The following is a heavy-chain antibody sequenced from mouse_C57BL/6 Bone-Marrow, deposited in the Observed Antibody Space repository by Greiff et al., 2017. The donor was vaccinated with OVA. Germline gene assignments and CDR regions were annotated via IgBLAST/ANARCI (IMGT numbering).Heavy chain of an antibody. CDR3: ARHEGGYDYDGYYFDY. CDR2: FYPGSGSI. V-gene: IGHV1-62-2*01. Sequence: VQLVESGAELVKPGASVKLSCKASGYTFTEYTIHWVKQRSGQGLEWIGWFYPGSGSIKYNEKFKDKATLTADKSSSTVYMELSRLTSEDSAVYFCARHEGGYDYDGYYFDYWGQGTTLTVSS. J-gene: IGHJ2*01. D-gene: IGHD2-4*01. CDR1: GYTFTEYT.